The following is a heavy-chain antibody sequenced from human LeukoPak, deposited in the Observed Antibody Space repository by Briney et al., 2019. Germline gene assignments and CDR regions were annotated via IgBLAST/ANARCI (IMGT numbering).Heavy chain of an antibody. D-gene: IGHD3-9*01. V-gene: IGHV4-59*12. CDR1: GGSISSYY. CDR3: ARERAPRRYFLDY. CDR2: IYYSGST. Sequence: SETLSLTCTVSGGSISSYYWSWIRQPPGKGLEWIGYIYYSGSTNYNPSLKSRVTISVDTSKNQFSLKLSSVTAADTAVYYCARERAPRRYFLDYWGQGTLVTVSS. J-gene: IGHJ4*02.